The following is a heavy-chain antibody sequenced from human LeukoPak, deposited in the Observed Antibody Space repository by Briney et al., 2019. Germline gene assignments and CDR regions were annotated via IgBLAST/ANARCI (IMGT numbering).Heavy chain of an antibody. CDR2: INTNTGNP. D-gene: IGHD4-17*01. Sequence: ASVKVSCKASGYTFTSYGISWVRQAPGQGLEWMGWINTNTGNPTYAQGFTGRFVSSLDTSVSTAYLQISSLKAEDTAVYYCARESPYGDYDYWGQGTLVTVSS. V-gene: IGHV7-4-1*02. CDR1: GYTFTSYG. CDR3: ARESPYGDYDY. J-gene: IGHJ4*02.